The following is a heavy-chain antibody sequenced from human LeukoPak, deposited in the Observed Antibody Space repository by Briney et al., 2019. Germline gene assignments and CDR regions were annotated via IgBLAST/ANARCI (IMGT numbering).Heavy chain of an antibody. CDR2: ISAYNGNT. Sequence: GASVKVSCKASGYTFTSYGISWVQQAPGQGLEWMGWISAYNGNTSYAQKLQGRVTMTTDTSTSTAYMELRSLRSDDTAVYYCARAPRIVFGQQWLVSFDYWGQGTLVTVSS. CDR3: ARAPRIVFGQQWLVSFDY. J-gene: IGHJ4*02. CDR1: GYTFTSYG. D-gene: IGHD6-19*01. V-gene: IGHV1-18*01.